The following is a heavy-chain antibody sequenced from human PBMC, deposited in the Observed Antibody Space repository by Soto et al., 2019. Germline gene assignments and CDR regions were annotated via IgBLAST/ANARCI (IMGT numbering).Heavy chain of an antibody. J-gene: IGHJ4*02. CDR3: ASIRIAAAVTFDY. D-gene: IGHD6-13*01. Sequence: PGGSLRLSCAASGSTFSSYSMNWVRQAPGKGLEWVSYISSSSSTIYYADSVKGRFTISRDNAKNSLYLQMNSLRAEYTAVYYCASIRIAAAVTFDYWGQGTLVTVSS. CDR2: ISSSSSTI. V-gene: IGHV3-48*01. CDR1: GSTFSSYS.